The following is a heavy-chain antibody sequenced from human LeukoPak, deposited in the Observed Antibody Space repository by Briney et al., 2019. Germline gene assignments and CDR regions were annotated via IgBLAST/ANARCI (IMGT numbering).Heavy chain of an antibody. CDR3: ARPDILTGYSQFDY. V-gene: IGHV3-23*01. J-gene: IGHJ4*02. D-gene: IGHD3-9*01. CDR2: ISGSGGST. Sequence: GGSLRLSCAASGFTFSSYAMSWVRQAPRKGLEWVSAISGSGGSTYYADSVKGRFTISRDNSKNTLYLQMNSLRAEDTAVYYCARPDILTGYSQFDYWGQGTLVTVSS. CDR1: GFTFSSYA.